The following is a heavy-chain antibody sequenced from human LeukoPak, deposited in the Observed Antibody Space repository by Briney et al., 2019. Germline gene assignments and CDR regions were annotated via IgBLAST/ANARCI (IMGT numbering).Heavy chain of an antibody. CDR1: GYNFANYW. Sequence: GESLKISCKGSGYNFANYWIGWVRQMPGKGLEWMGIIYPGDSDTRYSPSFQGQVAISADKSISTAYLQWSSLKASDTAIYYCARRGTAQWFDPWGQGTLVSVSS. CDR3: ARRGTAQWFDP. J-gene: IGHJ5*02. CDR2: IYPGDSDT. V-gene: IGHV5-51*01. D-gene: IGHD6-13*01.